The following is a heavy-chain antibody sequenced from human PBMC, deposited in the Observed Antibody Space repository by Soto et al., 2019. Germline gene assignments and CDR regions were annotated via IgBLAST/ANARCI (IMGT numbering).Heavy chain of an antibody. J-gene: IGHJ4*02. CDR1: GYTFTNYP. D-gene: IGHD6-19*01. CDR3: GRESSGSGWSFDF. V-gene: IGHV1-18*04. CDR2: INTYNQNT. Sequence: ASVEVSCKAAGYTFTNYPITWVRQAPGQGLEWMGWINTYNQNTIYAQKFQGRVTMTTDTSTSTSYLELRSLRSDDTAVYYCGRESSGSGWSFDFWGQGSLVTVSS.